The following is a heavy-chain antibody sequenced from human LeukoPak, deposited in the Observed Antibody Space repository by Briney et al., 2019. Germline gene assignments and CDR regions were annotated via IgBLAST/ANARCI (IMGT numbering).Heavy chain of an antibody. CDR3: TSRTPAMDV. D-gene: IGHD1-14*01. J-gene: IGHJ6*04. V-gene: IGHV3-73*01. CDR2: IRSKANSYAT. Sequence: AGGSLRLSCAAPGFTFSGSAMHWVRQASGKGLEWVGRIRSKANSYATAYAASVKGRFTISRDDSKNTAYLQMNSLKTEDTAVYYCTSRTPAMDVWGKGTTVTVSS. CDR1: GFTFSGSA.